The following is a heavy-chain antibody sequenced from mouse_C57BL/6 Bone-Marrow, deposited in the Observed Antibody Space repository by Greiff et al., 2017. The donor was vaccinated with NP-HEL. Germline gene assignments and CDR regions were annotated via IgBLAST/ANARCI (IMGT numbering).Heavy chain of an antibody. Sequence: VQLQQSGAELVRPWASVTLSCKASGYTFTDYEMHWVKQTPVHGLEWIGAIDPETGGTAYNQKFKGKAILTADKSSSTAYMELRSLTSEDSAVYYCTMGGLSSFAYWGQGTLVTVSA. CDR3: TMGGLSSFAY. J-gene: IGHJ3*01. CDR2: IDPETGGT. V-gene: IGHV1-15*01. CDR1: GYTFTDYE. D-gene: IGHD2-4*01.